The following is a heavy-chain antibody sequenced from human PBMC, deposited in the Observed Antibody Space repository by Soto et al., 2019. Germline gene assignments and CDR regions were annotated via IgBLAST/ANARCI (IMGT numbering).Heavy chain of an antibody. Sequence: GGSLRLSCAASGFTFSSYAMSWVRQAPGKGLEWVSAISGSGGSTYYANSVKDRFTISRDNSKKTLYLQKKNIRVEDTAVYYCAKCGPGHFDWLHWFDYRGQGTLVTVSS. CDR1: GFTFSSYA. CDR3: AKCGPGHFDWLHWFDY. V-gene: IGHV3-23*01. J-gene: IGHJ4*02. D-gene: IGHD3-9*01. CDR2: ISGSGGST.